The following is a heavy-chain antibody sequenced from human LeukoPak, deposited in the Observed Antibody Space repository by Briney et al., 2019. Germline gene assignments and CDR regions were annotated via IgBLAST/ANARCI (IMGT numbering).Heavy chain of an antibody. CDR3: VKGSYYESSGHYYFDY. CDR2: ISDSGGRT. D-gene: IGHD3-22*01. Sequence: GGSLRLSCAVSGITLSNYGMSWVRQAPGKGLEWVAGISDSGGRTNYADSVKGRFTISRDNPKNTLYLQMDSLRAEDTAVNYCVKGSYYESSGHYYFDYWGQGTLVTVSS. V-gene: IGHV3-23*01. J-gene: IGHJ4*02. CDR1: GITLSNYG.